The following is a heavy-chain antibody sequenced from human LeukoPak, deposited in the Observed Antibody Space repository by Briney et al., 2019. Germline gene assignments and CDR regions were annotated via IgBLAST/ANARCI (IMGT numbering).Heavy chain of an antibody. D-gene: IGHD3-16*01. CDR2: ISRSGTTT. Sequence: PGGSLRLSCSASGFTFNIYEMNWVRQAPGKGLEWIAYISRSGTTTYYADSVKGRFTISRDNAKNSVYLQMNRLRAEDTAMYYCARRDVYAFDYWGQGTLTTVPS. CDR1: GFTFNIYE. J-gene: IGHJ4*02. V-gene: IGHV3-48*03. CDR3: ARRDVYAFDY.